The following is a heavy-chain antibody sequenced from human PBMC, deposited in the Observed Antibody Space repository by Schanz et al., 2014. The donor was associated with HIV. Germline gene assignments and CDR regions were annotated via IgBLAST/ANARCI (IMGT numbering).Heavy chain of an antibody. Sequence: VPLVESGGGVVQPGRSLRLSCAASRFTFSSYGMHWVRQAPGKGLEWVAFISDDGNKQHFIDSVKGRFTISRDNYRNTLSLQMNSLRVEDTAVYYCAKDHRDTSSWDSWGQGTLVSVSS. V-gene: IGHV3-30*18. D-gene: IGHD6-13*01. CDR1: RFTFSSYG. CDR3: AKDHRDTSSWDS. CDR2: ISDDGNKQ. J-gene: IGHJ4*02.